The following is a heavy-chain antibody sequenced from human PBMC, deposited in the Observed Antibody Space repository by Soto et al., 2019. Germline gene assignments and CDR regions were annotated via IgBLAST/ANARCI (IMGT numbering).Heavy chain of an antibody. Sequence: SCKASGYTFTSYAMHWVRQAPGKGLEWVAVISYDGSNKYYADSVKGRFTISRDNSKDTLYLQMNSLRAEDTAVYYCARDLYDPYLDYYYGMDVWGQGTTVTVSS. CDR1: GYTFTSYA. CDR2: ISYDGSNK. D-gene: IGHD2-2*02. CDR3: ARDLYDPYLDYYYGMDV. V-gene: IGHV3-30-3*01. J-gene: IGHJ6*02.